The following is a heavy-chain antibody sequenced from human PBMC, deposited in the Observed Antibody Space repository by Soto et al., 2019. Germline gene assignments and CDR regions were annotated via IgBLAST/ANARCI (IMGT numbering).Heavy chain of an antibody. D-gene: IGHD2-15*01. CDR2: INPSGGST. J-gene: IGHJ4*02. V-gene: IGHV1-46*03. CDR1: GYTFTSYY. CDR3: ARGYCSGGSCYSFDY. Sequence: ASVKVSCKASGYTFTSYYMHWVRQAPGQGLEWMGRINPSGGSTSYAQKFQGRVTMTRDTSTSTVYMELSRRRSEDTAVYYCARGYCSGGSCYSFDYWGQGTLVTVSS.